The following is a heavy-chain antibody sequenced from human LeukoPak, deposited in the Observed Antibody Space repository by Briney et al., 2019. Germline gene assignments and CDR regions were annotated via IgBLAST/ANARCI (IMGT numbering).Heavy chain of an antibody. CDR1: GYTFTSYY. V-gene: IGHV1-46*01. D-gene: IGHD2-21*01. CDR2: INPSGGST. Sequence: GASVKVSCKASGYTFTSYYMHWVRQAPGQGLEWMGIINPSGGSTSYAQKFQGRVTMTRDMSTSTAYMELRSLRSDDTAVYYCARGGGDWCMDVWGKGTTVTVSS. CDR3: ARGGGDWCMDV. J-gene: IGHJ6*03.